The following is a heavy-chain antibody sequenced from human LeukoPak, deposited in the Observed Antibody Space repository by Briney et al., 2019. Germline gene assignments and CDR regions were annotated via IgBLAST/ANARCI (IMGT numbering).Heavy chain of an antibody. Sequence: GSLRLSCAASGFTFSSYSMNWVRQAPGKGLEWVSYISSSSSTIYYADSVKGRFTISRDNAKNSLYLQMNSLRAEDTAVYYCAKDRWAYCGGDCYRFDYWGQGTLVTVSS. D-gene: IGHD2-21*02. V-gene: IGHV3-48*01. CDR2: ISSSSSTI. J-gene: IGHJ4*02. CDR1: GFTFSSYS. CDR3: AKDRWAYCGGDCYRFDY.